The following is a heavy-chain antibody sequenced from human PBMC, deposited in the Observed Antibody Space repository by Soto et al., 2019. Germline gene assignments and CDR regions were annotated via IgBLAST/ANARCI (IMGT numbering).Heavy chain of an antibody. Sequence: PGESLKISCAASGFTFSSYSITWVRQAPGKGLEWVSYISSSSSTIYHADSVKGRFTISRDNAKNSVCLQMNSLRAEDTAVYYCARLAYYYDGGAYQEDAFDIWGQGTMVTVSS. CDR2: ISSSSSTI. D-gene: IGHD3-22*01. CDR3: ARLAYYYDGGAYQEDAFDI. J-gene: IGHJ3*02. CDR1: GFTFSSYS. V-gene: IGHV3-48*01.